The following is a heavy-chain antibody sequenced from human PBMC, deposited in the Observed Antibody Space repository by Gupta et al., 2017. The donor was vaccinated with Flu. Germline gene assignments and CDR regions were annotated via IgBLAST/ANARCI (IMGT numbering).Heavy chain of an antibody. CDR1: GLSFTNARMG. J-gene: IGHJ6*02. D-gene: IGHD3-10*01. CDR2: ISSDDEE. CDR3: VRVPYAYGSRSYYSGLDV. Sequence: QVTLKESGPVLVKPSETLTLTCTVSGLSFTNARMGVGWIRQPPGKALEWLAHISSDDEESYSPSLRSRLTISKDTSESQVVLTMTNVGPVDTATYYCVRVPYAYGSRSYYSGLDVWGQGTTVTVSS. V-gene: IGHV2-26*01.